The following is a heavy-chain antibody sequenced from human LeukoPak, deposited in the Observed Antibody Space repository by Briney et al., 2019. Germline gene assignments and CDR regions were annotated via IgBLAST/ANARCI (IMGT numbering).Heavy chain of an antibody. J-gene: IGHJ4*02. Sequence: GASVKVSCKASGYTFTTYAIHWVRQAPGQRLEWMGWISAYNGNTNYAQKLQGRVTMTTDTSTSTAYMELRSLRSDDTAVYYCARFKHWQAVAGILDYWGQGTLVTVSS. V-gene: IGHV1-18*01. CDR2: ISAYNGNT. CDR1: GYTFTTYA. D-gene: IGHD6-19*01. CDR3: ARFKHWQAVAGILDY.